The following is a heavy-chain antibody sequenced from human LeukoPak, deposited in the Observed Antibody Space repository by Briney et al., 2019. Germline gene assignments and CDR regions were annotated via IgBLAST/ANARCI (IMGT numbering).Heavy chain of an antibody. CDR3: ARPVRPYDFWSGYYPYYYYYMDV. CDR1: GFTFSSYS. V-gene: IGHV3-48*01. CDR2: ISSSSSTI. Sequence: PGRTLRLSCAASGFTFSSYSMNWVRQAPGKGLEWVSYISSSSSTIYYADSVKGRFTISRDNAKNSLYLQMNSLRAEDTAVYYCARPVRPYDFWSGYYPYYYYYMDVWGKGTTVTVSS. J-gene: IGHJ6*03. D-gene: IGHD3-3*01.